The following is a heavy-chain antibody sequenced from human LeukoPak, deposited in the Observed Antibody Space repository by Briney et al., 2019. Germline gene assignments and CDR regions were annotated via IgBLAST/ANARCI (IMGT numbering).Heavy chain of an antibody. CDR3: AELGITMIGGV. Sequence: GGSLRLYCAASGFTFSSYSMNWVRQAPGKGLEWVSYISSSGSTIYYADSVKGRFTISRDNAKNSLYLQMNSLRAEDTAVYYCAELGITMIGGVWGKGTTVTISS. CDR1: GFTFSSYS. V-gene: IGHV3-48*04. J-gene: IGHJ6*04. D-gene: IGHD3-10*02. CDR2: ISSSGSTI.